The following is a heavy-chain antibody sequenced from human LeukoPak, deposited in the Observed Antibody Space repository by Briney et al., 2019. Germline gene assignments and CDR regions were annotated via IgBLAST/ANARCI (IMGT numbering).Heavy chain of an antibody. Sequence: AASVKVSCKASGYTFTSYGISWVRQAPGQGLEWMGIINPSGGSTSYAQKFQGRVTMTRDMSTSTVYMELSSLRSEDTAVYYCARDERGDYYYYYMDVWGKGTTVTVSS. CDR3: ARDERGDYYYYYMDV. J-gene: IGHJ6*03. CDR2: INPSGGST. D-gene: IGHD3-16*01. CDR1: GYTFTSYG. V-gene: IGHV1-46*01.